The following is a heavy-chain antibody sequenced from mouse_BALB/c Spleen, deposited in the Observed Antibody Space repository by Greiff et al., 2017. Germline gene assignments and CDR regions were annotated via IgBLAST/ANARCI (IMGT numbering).Heavy chain of an antibody. Sequence: VQLQQPGAELVKPGAPVKLSCKASGYTFTSYWMNWVKQRPGRGLEWIGRIDPSDSETHYNQKFKDKATLTVDKSSSTAYIQLSSLTSEDSAVYYCARFPFGYGSSYDAMDYWGQGTSVTVSS. CDR3: ARFPFGYGSSYDAMDY. J-gene: IGHJ4*01. CDR1: GYTFTSYW. CDR2: IDPSDSET. V-gene: IGHV1-69*02. D-gene: IGHD1-1*01.